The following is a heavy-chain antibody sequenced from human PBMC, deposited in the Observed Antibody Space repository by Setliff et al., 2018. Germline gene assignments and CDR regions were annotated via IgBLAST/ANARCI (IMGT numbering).Heavy chain of an antibody. Sequence: PSETLSLTCTVSGGSITTGGYYWSWTRQHPGEGLEWIGYIYHSGTTYYNPSLESRVRLSVDTSNSQFSLKLSSVTAADRAIYFCARYSSPYYYMDVWGTGIAVTVS. CDR1: GGSITTGGYY. D-gene: IGHD5-18*01. CDR2: IYHSGTT. J-gene: IGHJ6*03. CDR3: ARYSSPYYYMDV. V-gene: IGHV4-31*03.